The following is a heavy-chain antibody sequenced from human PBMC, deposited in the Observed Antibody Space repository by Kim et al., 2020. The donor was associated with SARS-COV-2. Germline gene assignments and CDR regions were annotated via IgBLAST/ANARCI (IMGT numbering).Heavy chain of an antibody. CDR3: GIRQFYDFWSSEPDC. J-gene: IGHJ4*02. Sequence: GGSLRLSCGASGFTFGDYAVTWVRQAPGKGLEWVCLISSKAAGGTIAYAASVKGRFTISRDNAKNFPYLQMNSLKTEDTAVYYCGIRQFYDFWSSEPDCWGKGSLVTVSS. CDR2: ISSKAAGGTI. CDR1: GFTFGDYA. V-gene: IGHV3-49*04. D-gene: IGHD3-3*01.